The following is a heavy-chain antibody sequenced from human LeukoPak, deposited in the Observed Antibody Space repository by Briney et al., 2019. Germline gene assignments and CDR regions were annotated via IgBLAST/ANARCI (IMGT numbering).Heavy chain of an antibody. V-gene: IGHV1-69*01. CDR1: GGTFSSYA. CDR2: IIPIFGTA. CDR3: AQSGGDTVTRFDY. Sequence: ASVKVSCXASGGTFSSYAISWVRQAPGQGLEWMGGIIPIFGTANYAQKFQGRVTITADESTSTAYMELSSLRSEDTAVYYCAQSGGDTVTRFDYWGQGTLVTVSS. D-gene: IGHD4-11*01. J-gene: IGHJ4*02.